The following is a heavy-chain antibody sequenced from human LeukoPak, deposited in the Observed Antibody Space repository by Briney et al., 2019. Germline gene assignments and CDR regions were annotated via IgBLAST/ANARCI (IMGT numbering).Heavy chain of an antibody. CDR1: GFTFDDYA. V-gene: IGHV3-21*01. CDR2: ISSSSSYI. Sequence: PGGSLRLSCAASGFTFDDYAMHWVRQAPGKGLEWVSSISSSSSYIYYADSVKGRFTISRDNAKNSLYLQMNSLRAEDTAVYYCASFRRAYYYYGMDVWGQGTTVTVSS. CDR3: ASFRRAYYYYGMDV. J-gene: IGHJ6*02.